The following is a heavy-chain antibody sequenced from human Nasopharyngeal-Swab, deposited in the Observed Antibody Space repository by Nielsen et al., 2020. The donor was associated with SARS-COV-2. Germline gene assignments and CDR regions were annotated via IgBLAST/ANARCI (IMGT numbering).Heavy chain of an antibody. CDR3: AREAGYCSGGSCYSGPFDY. V-gene: IGHV3-33*01. Sequence: VRQAPGKGLEWVAVIWYDGSNKYYADSVKGRFTISGDNSKNTLYLQMISLRAEDTAVYYCAREAGYCSGGSCYSGPFDYWGQGTLVTVSS. J-gene: IGHJ4*02. D-gene: IGHD2-15*01. CDR2: IWYDGSNK.